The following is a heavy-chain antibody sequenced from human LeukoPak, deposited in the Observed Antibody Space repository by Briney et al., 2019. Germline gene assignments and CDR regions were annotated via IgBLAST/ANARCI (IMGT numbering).Heavy chain of an antibody. Sequence: GGSLRLSCAASRFTLSSYWMPWVRQAPGKGLVWVSRINPDGSSATYADSVKGRFTISRDNVKNTAYLQMNSLRAEDTAVYYCATPGIRDQYDFDRWGQGTLVIVSS. CDR1: RFTLSSYW. CDR3: ATPGIRDQYDFDR. V-gene: IGHV3-74*03. D-gene: IGHD6-13*01. CDR2: INPDGSSA. J-gene: IGHJ4*02.